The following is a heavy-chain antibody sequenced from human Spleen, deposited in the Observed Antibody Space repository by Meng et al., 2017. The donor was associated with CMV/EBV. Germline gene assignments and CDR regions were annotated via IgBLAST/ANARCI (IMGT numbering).Heavy chain of an antibody. CDR1: GFTFSTYV. J-gene: IGHJ4*02. V-gene: IGHV3-23*03. CDR2: IYSGGSSI. D-gene: IGHD3-16*02. Sequence: GGSLRLSCAASGFTFSTYVMSWVRQAPGKGLEWVSVIYSGGSSIYYADSVKGRFTISRDDSKNTLYLQMNSLRAEDTAVYYCAKSISTFGGVIVPDYWGQGTLVTVSS. CDR3: AKSISTFGGVIVPDY.